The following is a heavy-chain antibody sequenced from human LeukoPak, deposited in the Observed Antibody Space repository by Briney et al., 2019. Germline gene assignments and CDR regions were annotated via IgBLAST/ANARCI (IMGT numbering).Heavy chain of an antibody. J-gene: IGHJ3*02. V-gene: IGHV3-53*01. Sequence: PGGSLRLSCSASGFTVSNKYMTWVRQAPGKGLEWVSLIYSDGRTYYADSVKGRCTISRDGSKNTLYLQMNSLRVEDTAVYYCARGLFLSGYLDAFDIWGQGTVVTVSS. D-gene: IGHD3-22*01. CDR3: ARGLFLSGYLDAFDI. CDR2: IYSDGRT. CDR1: GFTVSNKY.